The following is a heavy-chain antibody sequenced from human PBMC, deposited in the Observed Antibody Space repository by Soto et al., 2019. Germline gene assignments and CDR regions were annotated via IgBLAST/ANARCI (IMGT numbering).Heavy chain of an antibody. Sequence: GGSLRLSCVPAGFTFSRYHMDWDRQAPGKGLESVARVKHRPKVFGTEYAAPVTGRFIISRDDSQKSLFLQMNSLKAEDTAIYYCVSNSLGWYVPWGELPLVPV. CDR3: VSNSLGWYVP. CDR2: VKHRPKVFGT. D-gene: IGHD7-27*01. V-gene: IGHV3-72*01. CDR1: GFTFSRYH. J-gene: IGHJ5*02.